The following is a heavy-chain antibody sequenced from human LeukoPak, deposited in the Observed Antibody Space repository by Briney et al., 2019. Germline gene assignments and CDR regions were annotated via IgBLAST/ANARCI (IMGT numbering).Heavy chain of an antibody. CDR3: ARDRSGGTYYYDSSGYPF. V-gene: IGHV3-11*01. J-gene: IGHJ4*02. CDR2: IRGSVNTI. D-gene: IGHD3-22*01. Sequence: RGSPRLSSAPPRFSFRDYYMSWSRPTPGKGLERGSPIRGSVNTIYYADSAMGRCTISRDNAKNSLYLLMNSLTAEDTAVYYCARDRSGGTYYYDSSGYPFWGEGTLVSVSS. CDR1: RFSFRDYY.